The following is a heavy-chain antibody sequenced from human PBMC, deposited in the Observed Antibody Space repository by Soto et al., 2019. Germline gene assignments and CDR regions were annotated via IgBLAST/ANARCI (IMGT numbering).Heavy chain of an antibody. CDR1: GGSISSGGYS. V-gene: IGHV4-30-2*01. J-gene: IGHJ5*02. CDR2: IYHSGST. Sequence: PSETLSLTCAVSGGSISSGGYSWSWIRQPPGKGLEWIGYIYHSGSTYYNPSLKSRVTISVDRSKNQFSLKLSSVTAADTAVYYCARRDFRMNWFDPWGQGTLVTVSS. CDR3: ARRDFRMNWFDP. D-gene: IGHD3-3*01.